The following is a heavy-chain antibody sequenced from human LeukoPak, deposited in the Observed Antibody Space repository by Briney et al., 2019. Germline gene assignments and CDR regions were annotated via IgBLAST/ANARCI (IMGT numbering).Heavy chain of an antibody. Sequence: GGSLRLSCAASGFTFTNSWMDWVRQAPGKGLVWVSRIKGDGSSTSYADSVKGRFTISRDNAKNTLYLQMNSLRAEDTALYYCAKGNYGMDVWGQGTTVTVSS. J-gene: IGHJ6*02. CDR1: GFTFTNSW. V-gene: IGHV3-74*01. CDR3: AKGNYGMDV. CDR2: IKGDGSST.